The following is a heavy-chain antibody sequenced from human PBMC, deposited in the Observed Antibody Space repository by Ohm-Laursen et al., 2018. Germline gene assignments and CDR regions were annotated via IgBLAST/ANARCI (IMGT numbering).Heavy chain of an antibody. CDR3: ARDSSGYYRDAFDI. CDR2: TKQDGSEK. J-gene: IGHJ3*02. CDR1: GFTFSSYW. Sequence: SLRLSCTASGFTFSSYWMSWVRQAPGKGLEWVANTKQDGSEKYYVDSVKGRFTISRDNAKNSLYLQMNSLRAEDTAVYYCARDSSGYYRDAFDIWGQGTMVTVSS. V-gene: IGHV3-7*01. D-gene: IGHD3-22*01.